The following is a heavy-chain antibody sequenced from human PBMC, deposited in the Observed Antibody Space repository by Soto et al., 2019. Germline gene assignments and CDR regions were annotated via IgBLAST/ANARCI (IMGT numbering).Heavy chain of an antibody. CDR2: ISYDGNNK. CDR3: ARAGCDGGTCYTLVGLRYGMDV. CDR1: GFTFSNYA. J-gene: IGHJ6*02. V-gene: IGHV3-30-3*01. Sequence: QVQLVESGGGVVQPGRSLRLSCAASGFTFSNYAMYWVPQAPGKGLEWVAVISYDGNNKYYADSVKGRFTISRDNSKNTLYLQMNSLRAEDTAVYYCARAGCDGGTCYTLVGLRYGMDVWGQGTTVTVSS. D-gene: IGHD2-15*01.